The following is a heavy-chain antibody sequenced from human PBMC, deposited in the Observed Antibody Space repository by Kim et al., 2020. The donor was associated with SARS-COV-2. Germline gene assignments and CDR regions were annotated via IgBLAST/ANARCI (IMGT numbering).Heavy chain of an antibody. J-gene: IGHJ4*02. Sequence: PSFQGQVTISADKSSSTAYLQWSSLKASDTAMYYCASVNYYDSSVYFDYWGQGTLVTVSS. D-gene: IGHD3-22*01. V-gene: IGHV5-51*01. CDR3: ASVNYYDSSVYFDY.